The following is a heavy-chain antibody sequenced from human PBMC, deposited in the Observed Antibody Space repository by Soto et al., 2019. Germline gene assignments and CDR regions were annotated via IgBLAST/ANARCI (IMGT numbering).Heavy chain of an antibody. J-gene: IGHJ4*02. Sequence: SETLSLTCTVSGGSISSSSYYWGWIRQPPGKGLEWIGSIYYSGSTYYNPSLKSRVTISVDTSKNQFSLKLSSVTAADTAVYYCARQGNLENGVSYYFDYWGQGTLVTVSS. V-gene: IGHV4-39*01. CDR1: GGSISSSSYY. D-gene: IGHD4-17*01. CDR2: IYYSGST. CDR3: ARQGNLENGVSYYFDY.